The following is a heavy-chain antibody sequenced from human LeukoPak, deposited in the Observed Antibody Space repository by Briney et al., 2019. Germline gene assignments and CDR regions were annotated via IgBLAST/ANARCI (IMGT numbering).Heavy chain of an antibody. Sequence: GGSLRLSCAASGFTFSSSAMSWVRQVPGKGLEWVSGISSSGGSTNYADSVKGRFTISRDNSKNTLYLQMNSLRAEDTAVYYCAKGDPGISGYFDYWGQGTLVTVSS. D-gene: IGHD6-19*01. J-gene: IGHJ4*02. CDR3: AKGDPGISGYFDY. V-gene: IGHV3-23*01. CDR1: GFTFSSSA. CDR2: ISSSGGST.